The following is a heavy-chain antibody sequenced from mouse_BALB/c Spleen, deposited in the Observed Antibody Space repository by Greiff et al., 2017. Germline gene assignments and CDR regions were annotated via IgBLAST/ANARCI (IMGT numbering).Heavy chain of an antibody. J-gene: IGHJ4*01. Sequence: EVQVVESGGGLVKPGGSLKLSCAASGFTFSSYTMSWVRQTPEKRLEWVATISSGGSYTYYPDSVKGRFTISRDNAKNTLYLQMSSLKSEDTAMYYCTRSAYYAMDYWGQGTSVTVSS. V-gene: IGHV5-6-4*01. CDR2: ISSGGSYT. CDR3: TRSAYYAMDY. CDR1: GFTFSSYT.